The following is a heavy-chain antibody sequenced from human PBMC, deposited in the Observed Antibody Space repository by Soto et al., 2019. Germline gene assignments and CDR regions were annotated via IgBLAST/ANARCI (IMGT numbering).Heavy chain of an antibody. D-gene: IGHD2-15*01. J-gene: IGHJ4*02. V-gene: IGHV1-69*08. CDR3: ARDIGYCSDTSCPDFDY. CDR2: VIPNLGVT. CDR1: GGTLSSYT. Sequence: QLQLVQSGAEVKKPGSSVKVYCKASGGTLSSYTFSWVRQAPGQGLEWRGRVIPNLGVTNYAKKFHVRFTIVVDTSTSTAYMELSSLRYEDTAVYYCARDIGYCSDTSCPDFDYCGQGTLVTVSS.